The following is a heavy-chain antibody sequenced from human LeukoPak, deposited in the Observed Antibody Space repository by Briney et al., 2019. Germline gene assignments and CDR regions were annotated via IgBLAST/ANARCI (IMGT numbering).Heavy chain of an antibody. V-gene: IGHV1-69*04. CDR2: IIPIFGIA. CDR3: ASMEMATITIDY. CDR1: GGTFSSYA. J-gene: IGHJ4*02. Sequence: SVKVSCKASGGTFSSYAISWVRQAPGQGLEWMGRIIPIFGIANYAQKFQGRVTITADKSTSTAYMELSSLRSEDTAVYYCASMEMATITIDYWGQGTLVTVSS. D-gene: IGHD5-24*01.